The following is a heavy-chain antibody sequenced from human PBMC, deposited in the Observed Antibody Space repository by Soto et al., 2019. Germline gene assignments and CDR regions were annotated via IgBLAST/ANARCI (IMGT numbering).Heavy chain of an antibody. D-gene: IGHD2-8*01. CDR1: GGTFSSYT. Sequence: ASVKVSCKASGGTFSSYTISWVRQAPGQGLVWMGWISGYNGDTNYAQKFQGRVSMTIDTSTTTAYMELRSLTSDDTAVYYCAKNGQPPYYYYGLDVWGQGTKVTVSS. J-gene: IGHJ6*02. CDR2: ISGYNGDT. CDR3: AKNGQPPYYYYGLDV. V-gene: IGHV1-18*01.